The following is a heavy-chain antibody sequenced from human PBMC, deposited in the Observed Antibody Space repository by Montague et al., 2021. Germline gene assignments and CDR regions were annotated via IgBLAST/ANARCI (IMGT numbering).Heavy chain of an antibody. V-gene: IGHV3-9*01. Sequence: SLRLSCAASGFTFDDYAMHWVRQTPGKGLEWVSGISWNSGSIGYADSVKGRFTISRDNAKNSLYLQMNSLRAEDTALYYCAKDAGIVVVPARHFDYWGQGALATVSS. D-gene: IGHD2-2*01. J-gene: IGHJ4*02. CDR3: AKDAGIVVVPARHFDY. CDR2: ISWNSGSI. CDR1: GFTFDDYA.